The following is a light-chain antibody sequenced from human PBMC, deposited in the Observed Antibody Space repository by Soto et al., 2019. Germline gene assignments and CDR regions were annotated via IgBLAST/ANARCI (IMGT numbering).Light chain of an antibody. J-gene: IGKJ1*01. CDR1: QRVSSGS. V-gene: IGKV3-20*01. CDR2: GAS. Sequence: EILMTQSPATLSVSPGERATLSCRASQRVSSGSLAWYQQKPGQAPRLLIYGASSRATGIPDRFSGSGSGTDFTLTISRLEPEDFAVYYCQQYASSPTFGQGTKVDIK. CDR3: QQYASSPT.